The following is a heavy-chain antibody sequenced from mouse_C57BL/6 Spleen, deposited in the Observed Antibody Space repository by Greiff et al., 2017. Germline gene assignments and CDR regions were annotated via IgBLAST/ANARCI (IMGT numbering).Heavy chain of an antibody. V-gene: IGHV3-6*01. CDR3: AREDTTVVGDWYFDV. CDR1: GYSITSGYY. J-gene: IGHJ1*03. D-gene: IGHD1-1*01. CDR2: ISYDGSN. Sequence: EVQLQESGPGLVKPSQSLSLTCSVTGYSITSGYYWNWIRQFPGNKLEWMGYISYDGSNNYNPSLKNRISITRDTSKNQFFLKLNSVTTEDTATYYCAREDTTVVGDWYFDVWGTGTTVTVSS.